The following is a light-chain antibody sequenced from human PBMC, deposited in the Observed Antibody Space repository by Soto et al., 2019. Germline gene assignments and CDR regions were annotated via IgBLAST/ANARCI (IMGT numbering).Light chain of an antibody. CDR1: KSVYTY. Sequence: EIVLTQSPATLSLSPGERATLSCRASKSVYTYFAWYQQKPGQAPRPLIYEASNRATGIPARFSGSGSWADFNFTISRLEPGDFAVYYCQERYGLALTFRQRTKVEIK. CDR2: EAS. J-gene: IGKJ1*01. V-gene: IGKV3-11*01. CDR3: QERYGLALT.